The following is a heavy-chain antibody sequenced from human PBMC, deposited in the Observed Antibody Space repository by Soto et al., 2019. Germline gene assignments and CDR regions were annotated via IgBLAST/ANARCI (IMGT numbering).Heavy chain of an antibody. CDR2: ISYDGSNK. D-gene: IGHD3-9*01. J-gene: IGHJ6*02. CDR1: GFTFSSYA. Sequence: QVQLVESGGGVVQPGRSLRLSCAASGFTFSSYAMHWVRQAPGKGLEWVAVISYDGSNKYYADSVKGRFTISRDNSKNTLYLQMNSLRAEDTAVYYCARGYYDILTGYYRVGGPGYYYGMDVWGQGTTVTASS. CDR3: ARGYYDILTGYYRVGGPGYYYGMDV. V-gene: IGHV3-30-3*01.